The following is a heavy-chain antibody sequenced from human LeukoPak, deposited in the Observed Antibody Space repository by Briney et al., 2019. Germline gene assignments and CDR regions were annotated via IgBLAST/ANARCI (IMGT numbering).Heavy chain of an antibody. J-gene: IGHJ6*02. CDR1: GYTLSSYG. V-gene: IGHV3-NL1*01. CDR3: ARGYYYAMDV. Sequence: RRSLRLSCAASGYTLSSYGMQWVRQAPGNGLEWVSVIYTGGSTYYADSVKGRFTFSRDISKNTQALQMNSLRAEDTAVYYCARGYYYAMDVWGQGTTVTVSS. CDR2: IYTGGST.